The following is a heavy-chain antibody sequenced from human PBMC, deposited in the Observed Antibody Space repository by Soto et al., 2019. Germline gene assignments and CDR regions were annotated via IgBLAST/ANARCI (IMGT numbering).Heavy chain of an antibody. CDR3: TADFNNWNYEGVYYGLDV. CDR2: IKSKTDGGTT. J-gene: IGHJ6*02. CDR1: GFTFSNAW. D-gene: IGHD1-7*01. Sequence: GGSLRLSCAASGFTFSNAWMNWVRQAPGKGLKWIGRIKSKTDGGTTDYAAPVKGRFTISRDDSKNTVYLQMNSLKTEDTAVYYCTADFNNWNYEGVYYGLDVWGQGTKVTVSS. V-gene: IGHV3-15*01.